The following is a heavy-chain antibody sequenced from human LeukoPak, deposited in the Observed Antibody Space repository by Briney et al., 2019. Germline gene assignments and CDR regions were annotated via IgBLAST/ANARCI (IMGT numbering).Heavy chain of an antibody. CDR2: INYSGRT. CDR1: GGSTSRYY. Sequence: PSETLSLTCTVSGGSTSRYYWSWIRQPPGKGLEWIGYINYSGRTNYNPSLKSRVTISVDMSKKQFSLKLSSVTGADTAVYYCARGDVEAVPDIWGQGTMVTVSS. D-gene: IGHD5-24*01. CDR3: ARGDVEAVPDI. V-gene: IGHV4-59*01. J-gene: IGHJ3*02.